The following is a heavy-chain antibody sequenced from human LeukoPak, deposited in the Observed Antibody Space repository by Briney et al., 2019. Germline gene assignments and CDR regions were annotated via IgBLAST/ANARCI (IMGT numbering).Heavy chain of an antibody. D-gene: IGHD5-18*01. CDR3: ARLTYTPSGFDP. CDR1: GYSFTSYW. J-gene: IGHJ5*02. Sequence: GESLKISCKGSGYSFTSYWIGWGRQMPGKGLEWMGIIYPSDSDTRYSPSFEGQVTMSADKSISTAYLQWSSLEASDTAMYYCARLTYTPSGFDPWGQGTLVTVSS. V-gene: IGHV5-51*01. CDR2: IYPSDSDT.